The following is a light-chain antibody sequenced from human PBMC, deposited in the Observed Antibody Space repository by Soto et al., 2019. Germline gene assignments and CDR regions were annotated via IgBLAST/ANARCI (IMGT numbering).Light chain of an antibody. V-gene: IGLV2-14*03. J-gene: IGLJ2*01. CDR2: DDS. Sequence: QSALTQPASVSGSPGQSITISCTGTSSDVGGYNYVSWYQQHPGRAPQLMIYDDSRRPSGVSNRFSGSRSGNTASLTISGRQAEDEADYYCSSYATSTTVLFGGGTKVTVL. CDR3: SSYATSTTVL. CDR1: SSDVGGYNY.